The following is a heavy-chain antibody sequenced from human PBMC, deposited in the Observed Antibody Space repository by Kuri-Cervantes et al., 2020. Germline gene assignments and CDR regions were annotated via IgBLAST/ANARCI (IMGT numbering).Heavy chain of an antibody. CDR3: AGEEYSGYGACDS. CDR1: GFTFDDYA. V-gene: IGHV3-74*01. D-gene: IGHD5-12*01. Sequence: LSLTCAASGFTFDDYAMHWVRQAPGKGLIWVSRINRHGSSSSTTYADSVKGRFTISRDNAKNTLYLQMNSLRAEDTAVYYCAGEEYSGYGACDSWGQGTLVTVSS. J-gene: IGHJ4*02. CDR2: INRHGSSSST.